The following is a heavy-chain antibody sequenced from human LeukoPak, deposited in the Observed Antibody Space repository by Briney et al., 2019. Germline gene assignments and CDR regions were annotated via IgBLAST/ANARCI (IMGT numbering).Heavy chain of an antibody. D-gene: IGHD2-21*02. CDR1: GGSFSGYY. V-gene: IGHV4-34*01. CDR2: INHSGST. Sequence: SGTLSLTCAVYGGSFSGYYWSWIRQPPGKGLEWIGEINHSGSTNYNPSLKSRVTISVDTSKNQFSLKLSSVTAADTAVYYCARFPTRVVTTFRGYYGMDVWGQGTTVTVSS. J-gene: IGHJ6*02. CDR3: ARFPTRVVTTFRGYYGMDV.